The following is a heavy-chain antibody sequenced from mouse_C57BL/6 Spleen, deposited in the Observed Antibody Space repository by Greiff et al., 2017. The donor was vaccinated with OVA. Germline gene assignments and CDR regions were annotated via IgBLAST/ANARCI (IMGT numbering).Heavy chain of an antibody. J-gene: IGHJ3*01. V-gene: IGHV1-26*01. CDR3: ASFITTVVAEGFAY. D-gene: IGHD1-1*01. Sequence: VQLQQSGPELVKPGASVKISCKASGYTFTDYYMNWVKQSHGKSLEWIGDINPNNGGTSYNQKFKGKATLTVDKSSSTAYMELRSLTSEDSAVYYCASFITTVVAEGFAYWGQGTLVTVSA. CDR2: INPNNGGT. CDR1: GYTFTDYY.